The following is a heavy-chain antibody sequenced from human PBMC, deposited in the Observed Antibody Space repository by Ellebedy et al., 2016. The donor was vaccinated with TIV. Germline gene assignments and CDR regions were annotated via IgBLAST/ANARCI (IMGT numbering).Heavy chain of an antibody. CDR3: ARGRGYKFDY. CDR1: GGSFSGYY. V-gene: IGHV4-34*01. D-gene: IGHD3-22*01. Sequence: MPSETLSLTCAVYGGSFSGYYWSWIRQPTGKGLEWIGEINHSGSTNYNPSLKSRVTISVDTSKNQFSLKLSSVTAADTAVYYCARGRGYKFDYWGQGTLVTVSS. CDR2: INHSGST. J-gene: IGHJ4*02.